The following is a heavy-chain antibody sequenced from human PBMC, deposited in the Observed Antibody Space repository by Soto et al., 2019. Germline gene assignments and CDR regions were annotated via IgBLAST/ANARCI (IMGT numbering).Heavy chain of an antibody. CDR2: INPNSGGT. CDR1: GYTFTGYY. D-gene: IGHD5-12*01. Sequence: GASVKVSCKASGYTFTGYYMHWVRQAPGRGLEWMGWINPNSGGTNYAQKFQGWVTMTRDTSISTAYMELSRLRSDDTAVYYCARGPGMPGYSGYAGWFDPWGQGTLVTVSS. J-gene: IGHJ5*02. CDR3: ARGPGMPGYSGYAGWFDP. V-gene: IGHV1-2*04.